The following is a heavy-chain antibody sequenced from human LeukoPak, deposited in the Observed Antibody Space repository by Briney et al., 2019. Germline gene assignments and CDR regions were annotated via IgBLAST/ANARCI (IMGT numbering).Heavy chain of an antibody. Sequence: GGSLRLSCAASGFTVSSNYMSWVRQAPGKGLEWVSVIYSGGSTYYADSVKGRFTISRDNSKNTLYLQMNSLKSEDTAVYYCSGNSPPTNWGRGTLVTVSS. D-gene: IGHD1-1*01. V-gene: IGHV3-53*01. CDR1: GFTVSSNY. J-gene: IGHJ4*02. CDR3: SGNSPPTN. CDR2: IYSGGST.